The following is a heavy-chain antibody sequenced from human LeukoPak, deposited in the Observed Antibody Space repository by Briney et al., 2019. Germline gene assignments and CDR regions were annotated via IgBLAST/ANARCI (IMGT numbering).Heavy chain of an antibody. V-gene: IGHV4-59*08. CDR3: ARGNWFDP. CDR2: IYYSGST. CDR1: GGSISSYY. J-gene: IGHJ5*02. Sequence: SETLSLTCTVSGGSISSYYWSWIRQPPGKGLEWIGYIYYSGSTYYNPSLKSRVTISVDTSKNQFSLRLSSVTAADTAVYYCARGNWFDPWGQGTLVTVSS.